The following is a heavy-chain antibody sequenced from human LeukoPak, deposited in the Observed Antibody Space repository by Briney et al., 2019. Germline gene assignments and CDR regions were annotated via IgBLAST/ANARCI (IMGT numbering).Heavy chain of an antibody. V-gene: IGHV3-48*03. CDR2: ISSSGTVI. J-gene: IGHJ4*02. Sequence: GESLRLSCAASGFTFTGYAMNWVRQAPGKGLEWVSYISSSGTVIYFSDSVKGRFTISRDNAKNSQYLEMNSLRVEDTSVYYCARGAYGDYYFDYWGQGTLVTVPS. CDR1: GFTFTGYA. CDR3: ARGAYGDYYFDY. D-gene: IGHD4-17*01.